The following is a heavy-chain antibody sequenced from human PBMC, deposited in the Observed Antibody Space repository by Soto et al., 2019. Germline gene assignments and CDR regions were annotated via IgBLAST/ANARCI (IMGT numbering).Heavy chain of an antibody. CDR2: VSNDGSQQ. V-gene: IGHV3-30*18. CDR3: AKDRNNYGLDN. Sequence: HPGGSLRLSCAASGFTFRTYGMHWVRQAPGKGLEWVALVSNDGSQQYYADSVKGRFTISRDNSRNTLDLQMNSLKTEDTAVYYCAKDRNNYGLDNWGQGTLVTVSS. J-gene: IGHJ4*02. D-gene: IGHD3-10*01. CDR1: GFTFRTYG.